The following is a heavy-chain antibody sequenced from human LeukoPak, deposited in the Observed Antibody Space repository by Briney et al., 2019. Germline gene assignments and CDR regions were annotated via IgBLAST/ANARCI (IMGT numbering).Heavy chain of an antibody. CDR3: ARDTYDILTGYYKWAFDI. J-gene: IGHJ3*02. D-gene: IGHD3-9*01. CDR1: GFTFSSYT. CDR2: ISSSSSYI. V-gene: IGHV3-21*06. Sequence: KPGGSLRLSCAASGFTFSSYTMNWVRQAPGKGLGWVSSISSSSSYIYYADSVKGRFTTSRDNAKNSLYLQMNSLRAEDTAVYYCARDTYDILTGYYKWAFDIWGQGTMVTVSS.